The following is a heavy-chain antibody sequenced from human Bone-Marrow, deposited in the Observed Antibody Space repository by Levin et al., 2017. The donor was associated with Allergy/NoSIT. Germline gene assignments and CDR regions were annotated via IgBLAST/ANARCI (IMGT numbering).Heavy chain of an antibody. CDR2: ISSTGSTI. CDR1: GFTFSDYY. D-gene: IGHD1-26*01. J-gene: IGHJ4*02. CDR3: ARRSGTYVRYYFEH. Sequence: GGSLRLSCAASGFTFSDYYMSWIRQAPGKGLEWVSYISSTGSTIHYADSVKGRFTISRDNAKNSLYLQMNSLRAEDTAVDYCARRSGTYVRYYFEHWGQGTLITVSS. V-gene: IGHV3-11*01.